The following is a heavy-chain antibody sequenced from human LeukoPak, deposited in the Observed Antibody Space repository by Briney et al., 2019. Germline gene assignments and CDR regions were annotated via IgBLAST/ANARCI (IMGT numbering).Heavy chain of an antibody. CDR3: ARISLGAIWGYYYGMDV. Sequence: SVKVSCKASGGTFSSYSISWVRQAPGQGLEWVGGIIPIFDTVDYAQKFQGRVTITADESTSTAYMELSSLRSEDTAVFYCARISLGAIWGYYYGMDVWGQGTTVTVSS. J-gene: IGHJ6*02. V-gene: IGHV1-69*13. CDR2: IIPIFDTV. D-gene: IGHD1-26*01. CDR1: GGTFSSYS.